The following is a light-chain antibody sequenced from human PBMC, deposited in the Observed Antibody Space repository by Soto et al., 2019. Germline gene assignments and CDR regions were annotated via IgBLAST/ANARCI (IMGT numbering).Light chain of an antibody. CDR2: AAV. J-gene: IGKJ1*01. V-gene: IGKV1-9*01. CDR3: QQSYSTLSWT. Sequence: DIQLTQSPSFLSASVGDIVTITFRASQGISSYLACYQQKPGKAPKLLISAAVILQSGVPSRFSGSESGTEFTLTISSLQPEDFATYYCQQSYSTLSWTFGQGTKV. CDR1: QGISSY.